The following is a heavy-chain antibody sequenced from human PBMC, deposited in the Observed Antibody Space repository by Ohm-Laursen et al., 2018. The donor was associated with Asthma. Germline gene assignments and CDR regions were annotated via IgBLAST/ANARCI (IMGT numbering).Heavy chain of an antibody. J-gene: IGHJ6*02. Sequence: SETLSLTCTVSGGSISSSSYYWGWIRQPPGKGLEWIGSIYYSGSTYYNLSLKSRVTISVDTSKNQFALKLTSVTAADTAVYYCARARGNYYYYGMDVWAQGTTVTVSS. CDR1: GGSISSSSYY. CDR3: ARARGNYYYYGMDV. CDR2: IYYSGST. V-gene: IGHV4-39*01.